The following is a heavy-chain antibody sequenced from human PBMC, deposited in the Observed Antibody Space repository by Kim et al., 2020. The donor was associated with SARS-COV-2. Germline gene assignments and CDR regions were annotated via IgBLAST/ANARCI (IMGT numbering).Heavy chain of an antibody. V-gene: IGHV1-18*04. J-gene: IGHJ4*02. CDR1: GYTFTSYG. CDR3: ARDWLESAAAGRNTHFDY. D-gene: IGHD6-13*01. Sequence: ASVKVSCKASGYTFTSYGISWVRQAPGQGLEWMGWISAYNGNTNYAQKLQGRVTMTTDTSTSTAYMELRSLRSDDTAVYYCARDWLESAAAGRNTHFDYWGQGTLVTVSS. CDR2: ISAYNGNT.